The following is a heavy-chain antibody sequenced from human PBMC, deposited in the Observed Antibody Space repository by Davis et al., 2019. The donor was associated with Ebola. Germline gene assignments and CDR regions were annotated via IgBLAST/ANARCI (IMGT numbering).Heavy chain of an antibody. CDR1: GGSITSSSFY. CDR2: IHYGGTI. D-gene: IGHD2-21*01. CDR3: ARRFPPPNWLDP. Sequence: PSETLSLTCSVFGGSITSSSFYWDWMRQTPGKGLEWIGSIHYGGTIHYNPSLRSRVTISVDTSKNQVSLNLNSVTAADTAVYFCARRFPPPNWLDPWGQGTLVTVSS. J-gene: IGHJ5*02. V-gene: IGHV4-39*01.